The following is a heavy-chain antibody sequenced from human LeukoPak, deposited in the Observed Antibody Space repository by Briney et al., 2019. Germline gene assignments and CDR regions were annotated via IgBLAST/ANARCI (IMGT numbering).Heavy chain of an antibody. CDR3: AKGHSSSWYRDGCDY. Sequence: GGSLRLSCAASGFTFSTYSMIWVRQAPRKGLEWVSAISGSGGSTYYADSVKGRFTISRDNSKNTLYLQMNSLRAEDTAVYYCAKGHSSSWYRDGCDYWGQGTLVTVSS. V-gene: IGHV3-23*01. CDR2: ISGSGGST. CDR1: GFTFSTYS. J-gene: IGHJ4*02. D-gene: IGHD6-13*01.